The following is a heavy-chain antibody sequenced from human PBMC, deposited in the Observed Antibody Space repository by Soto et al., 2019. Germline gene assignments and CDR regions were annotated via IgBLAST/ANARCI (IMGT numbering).Heavy chain of an antibody. Sequence: GGSLRLSCAASGFTFSDYYMSWIRQAPGKGLEWVSYISSSGSTIYYADSVKGRFTISRDNAKNSLYLQMNSLRAEDTAVYYCARGLWSQLLYYYGMDVWGQGTTVTVSS. J-gene: IGHJ6*02. CDR3: ARGLWSQLLYYYGMDV. CDR2: ISSSGSTI. V-gene: IGHV3-11*01. CDR1: GFTFSDYY. D-gene: IGHD2-2*01.